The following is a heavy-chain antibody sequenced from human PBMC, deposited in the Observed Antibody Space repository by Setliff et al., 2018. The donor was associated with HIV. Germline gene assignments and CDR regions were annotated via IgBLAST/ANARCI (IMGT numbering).Heavy chain of an antibody. Sequence: PSETLSLTCTVSGYSISSGYYWGWIRQTPGKGLEWIGSIYLSGSTYYNPSLKSRVTISVDTSKNQFSLKLSSVTAADTAVYYCASMERGSGFSNRNYFDYWGQGTLVTVSS. CDR1: GYSISSGYY. J-gene: IGHJ4*02. CDR2: IYLSGST. CDR3: ASMERGSGFSNRNYFDY. D-gene: IGHD6-19*01. V-gene: IGHV4-38-2*02.